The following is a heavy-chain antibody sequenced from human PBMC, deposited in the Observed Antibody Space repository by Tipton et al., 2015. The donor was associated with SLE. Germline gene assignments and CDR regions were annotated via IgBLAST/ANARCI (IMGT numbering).Heavy chain of an antibody. J-gene: IGHJ6*02. CDR3: AKDLKGTWYSYYGLDV. D-gene: IGHD3-9*01. CDR2: ITGSGAGS. V-gene: IGHV3-23*01. Sequence: GSLRLSCAASGFTFSSYAMNWVRQAPGKGLEWVSAITGSGAGSYYADSVKGRFTISRDKSKNTLFLQMDSLRAEDTAVYFCAKDLKGTWYSYYGLDVWGQGTTVIVSS. CDR1: GFTFSSYA.